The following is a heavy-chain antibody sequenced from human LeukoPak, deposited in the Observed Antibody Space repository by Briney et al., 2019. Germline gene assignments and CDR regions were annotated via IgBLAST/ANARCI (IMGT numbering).Heavy chain of an antibody. V-gene: IGHV3-23*01. CDR1: GFTFSSYA. Sequence: PGGSLRLSCAASGFTFSSYAMSWVRQAPGKGLEWVSAISGSGGSTYYADSVKGRFTISRDNSKNTLYLQMNSLRAEDTAVYYCAKDFPWYSSGSGSYSPSGDYWGQGTLVTVSS. CDR3: AKDFPWYSSGSGSYSPSGDY. D-gene: IGHD3-10*01. CDR2: ISGSGGST. J-gene: IGHJ4*02.